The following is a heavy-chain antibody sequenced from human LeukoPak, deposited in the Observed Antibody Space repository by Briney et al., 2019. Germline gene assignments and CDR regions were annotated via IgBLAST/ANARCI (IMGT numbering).Heavy chain of an antibody. CDR3: AGEYCSSTSCYESWFDP. D-gene: IGHD2-2*01. Sequence: PSRTLSLTCTVSGGSISSGDYYWSWIRQPPGKGLEWIGYIYYSGSTYYNPSLKSRVTISVDTSKNQFSLKLSSVTAADTAVYYCAGEYCSSTSCYESWFDPWGQGTLVTVSS. CDR1: GGSISSGDYY. CDR2: IYYSGST. J-gene: IGHJ5*02. V-gene: IGHV4-30-4*01.